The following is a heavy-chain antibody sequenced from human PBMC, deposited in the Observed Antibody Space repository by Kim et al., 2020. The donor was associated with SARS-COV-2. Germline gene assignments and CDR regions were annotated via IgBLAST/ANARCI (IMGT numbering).Heavy chain of an antibody. D-gene: IGHD3-9*01. V-gene: IGHV4-31*03. CDR1: GGSISSGGYY. J-gene: IGHJ4*02. CDR3: ARDSVYYDILTGYYRYFDY. Sequence: SETLSLTCTVSGGSISSGGYYWSWIRQHPGKGLEWIGYIYYSGSTYYNPSLKSRVTISVDTSKNQFSLKLSSVTAADTAVYYCARDSVYYDILTGYYRYFDYWGQGTLVTVSS. CDR2: IYYSGST.